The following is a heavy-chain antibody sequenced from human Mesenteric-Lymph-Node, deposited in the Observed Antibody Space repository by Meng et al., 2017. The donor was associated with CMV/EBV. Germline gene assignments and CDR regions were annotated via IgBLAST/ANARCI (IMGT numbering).Heavy chain of an antibody. V-gene: IGHV3-11*04. J-gene: IGHJ4*02. CDR1: GFSFSDFY. CDR3: ARYSNPFDY. Sequence: GESLKISCAASGFSFSDFYMSWIRRAPGKGLEWVSYISDSGRAMYYVDSVKGRFTVSRDNAKNSLYLQMNNLRAEDTAVYYCARYSNPFDYWGQGTLVTVSS. CDR2: ISDSGRAM. D-gene: IGHD4-11*01.